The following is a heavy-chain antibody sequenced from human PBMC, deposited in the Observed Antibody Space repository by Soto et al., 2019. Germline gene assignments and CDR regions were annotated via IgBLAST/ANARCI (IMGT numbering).Heavy chain of an antibody. Sequence: QGHLVQSGVEVKEPGASVRVSCKASGYSFINYGIGWVRQAPGQGLEWMGWITVNSGNTNYPQKFQGRVTMTTDTSTSTAYMGLRSLTSYDMAVYYCGRGLGGGWYYFDYWGPGTLVTVSS. J-gene: IGHJ4*02. D-gene: IGHD6-19*01. CDR2: ITVNSGNT. CDR1: GYSFINYG. CDR3: GRGLGGGWYYFDY. V-gene: IGHV1-18*03.